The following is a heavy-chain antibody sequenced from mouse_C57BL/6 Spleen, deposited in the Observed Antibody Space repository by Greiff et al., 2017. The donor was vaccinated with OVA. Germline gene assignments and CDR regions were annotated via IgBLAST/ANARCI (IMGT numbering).Heavy chain of an antibody. V-gene: IGHV1-72*01. CDR2: IAPNSGGT. CDR1: GYTFTSYW. Sequence: QVQLQQPGAELVKPGASVKLSCKASGYTFTSYWMHWVKQRPGRGIEWIGRIAPNSGGTKYNEKFKSKATLTVDKPSSPAYMQRSSLTSEDSAVDYCARGDYDELYIDVWGTGTTVTVSS. D-gene: IGHD2-4*01. CDR3: ARGDYDELYIDV. J-gene: IGHJ1*03.